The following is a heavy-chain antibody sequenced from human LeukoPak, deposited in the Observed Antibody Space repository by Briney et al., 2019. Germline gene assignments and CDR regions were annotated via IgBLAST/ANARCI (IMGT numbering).Heavy chain of an antibody. CDR3: AVGDYGDYPGDY. D-gene: IGHD4-17*01. V-gene: IGHV4-39*07. J-gene: IGHJ4*02. CDR2: IYYSGST. CDR1: GGSISSSSYY. Sequence: PSETLSLTCTVSGGSISSSSYYWGWIRQPPGKGLEWIGSIYYSGSTYYNPSLKSRVTISVDTSKNQFSLKLSSVTAADTAVYYCAVGDYGDYPGDYWGQGTLVTVSS.